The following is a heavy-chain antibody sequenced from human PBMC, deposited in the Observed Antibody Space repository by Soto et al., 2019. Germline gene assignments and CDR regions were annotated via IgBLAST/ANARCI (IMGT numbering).Heavy chain of an antibody. V-gene: IGHV4-59*01. CDR2: IYYSGST. J-gene: IGHJ4*02. CDR1: GGSISSYY. D-gene: IGHD3-10*01. CDR3: ARGRYGSGVDY. Sequence: QVQLQESGPGLVKPSETLSLTCTVSGGSISSYYWSCIRQPPGKGLEWIGYIYYSGSTNYNPSLKSRVTISVDTSKNQFSLNLSSVTAADTAVYYCARGRYGSGVDYWGQGTLVTVSS.